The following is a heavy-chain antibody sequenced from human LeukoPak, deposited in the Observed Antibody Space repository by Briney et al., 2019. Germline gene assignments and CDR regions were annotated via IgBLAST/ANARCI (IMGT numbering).Heavy chain of an antibody. CDR2: IIPIFGTA. J-gene: IGHJ4*02. V-gene: IGHV1-69*05. CDR3: ATLIRLGELSPFDY. D-gene: IGHD3-16*02. CDR1: GGTFSSYA. Sequence: SVKVSCKASGGTFSSYAISWVRQAPGQGLEWMGGIIPIFGTANYAQKFQGRVTITTDESTSTAYMELSSLRSEDTAVYYCATLIRLGELSPFDYWGQGTLVTVSS.